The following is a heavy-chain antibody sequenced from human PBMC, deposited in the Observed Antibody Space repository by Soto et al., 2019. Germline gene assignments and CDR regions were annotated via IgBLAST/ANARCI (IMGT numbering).Heavy chain of an antibody. CDR1: GGTFSSYA. Sequence: VASVKVSCKASGGTFSSYAISWVRQAPGQGLEWMGGIIPIFGTANYAQKFQGRVTITADESTSTAYMELSILRSEDTAVYYCARPYGSGSYCRGMTYYDQGMDVWGQGTTVPVCS. J-gene: IGHJ6*01. D-gene: IGHD3-10*01. CDR2: IIPIFGTA. CDR3: ARPYGSGSYCRGMTYYDQGMDV. V-gene: IGHV1-69*13.